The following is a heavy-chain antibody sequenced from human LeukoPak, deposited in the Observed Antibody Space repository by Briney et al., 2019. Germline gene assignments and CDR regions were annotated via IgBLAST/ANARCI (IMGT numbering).Heavy chain of an antibody. CDR1: GYTFTNYH. V-gene: IGHV1-46*01. CDR2: INPSGGST. J-gene: IGHJ4*02. D-gene: IGHD2/OR15-2a*01. Sequence: ASVKVSCKASGYTFTNYHIHWVRQAPGQGLEWMGIINPSGGSTSNAQKFQGRVTMTRDMSTGTVYMELSSLRSEDMAVYYCAKYGHSPYFDSWGQGTLVTVSS. CDR3: AKYGHSPYFDS.